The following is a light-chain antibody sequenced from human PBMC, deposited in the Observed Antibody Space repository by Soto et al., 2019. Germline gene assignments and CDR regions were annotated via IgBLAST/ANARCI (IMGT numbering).Light chain of an antibody. CDR3: SSYVGTNSYV. J-gene: IGLJ1*01. CDR1: SSDVGGYNY. Sequence: QSALTQPPSASGSPGQSVTISCTGTSSDVGGYNYVSWYQHHPGKAPKLIIYEVYKRLSGVPDRFSGSKSGNTAALTVSGLQAEDEADYYCSSYVGTNSYVFGTGTKVTVL. V-gene: IGLV2-8*01. CDR2: EVY.